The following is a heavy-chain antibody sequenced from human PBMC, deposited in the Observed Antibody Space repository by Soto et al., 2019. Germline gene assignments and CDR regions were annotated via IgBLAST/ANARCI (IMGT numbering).Heavy chain of an antibody. Sequence: SETVSLTCTVSGGSISSYYWSWIRQPPGKGLEWIGYIYYSGSTNYNTSLKSRVTISVDTSKNQFSLKLSPVTAAETAVYYCARGLRYPTNINWFHXWGQGTLVTVSX. V-gene: IGHV4-59*01. D-gene: IGHD2-8*01. CDR1: GGSISSYY. CDR2: IYYSGST. CDR3: ARGLRYPTNINWFHX. J-gene: IGHJ5*02.